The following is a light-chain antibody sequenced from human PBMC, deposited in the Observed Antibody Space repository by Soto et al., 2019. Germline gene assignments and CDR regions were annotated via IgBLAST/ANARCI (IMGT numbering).Light chain of an antibody. J-gene: IGKJ4*01. Sequence: EIVMTQSPGTLSVSPGERATLSCRASQSVGSNLAWFQQKPGQAPRLLMYAASSRATGIPDRFSGSGSGTDFSLTISRLEPEDFAVYYCQQYGSSVLTFGGGTKV. CDR1: QSVGSN. V-gene: IGKV3-20*01. CDR2: AAS. CDR3: QQYGSSVLT.